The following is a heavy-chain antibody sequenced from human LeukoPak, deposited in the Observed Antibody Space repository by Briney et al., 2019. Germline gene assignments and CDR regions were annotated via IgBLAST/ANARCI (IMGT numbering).Heavy chain of an antibody. J-gene: IGHJ6*02. V-gene: IGHV3-30*03. D-gene: IGHD2-15*01. CDR2: ISYDGSNK. Sequence: GGSLRLSCAASGFTFSSYGMHWVRQAPGKGLEWVAVISYDGSNKYYADSVKGRFTISRDNSKNTLYLQMNSLRAEDTAVYYCARDCSGGSCPKLRGGYYYGMDVWGQGTTVTVSS. CDR1: GFTFSSYG. CDR3: ARDCSGGSCPKLRGGYYYGMDV.